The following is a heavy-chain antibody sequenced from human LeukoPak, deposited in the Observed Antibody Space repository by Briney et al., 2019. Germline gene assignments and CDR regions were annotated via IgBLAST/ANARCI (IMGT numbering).Heavy chain of an antibody. V-gene: IGHV1-69*04. CDR2: IIPILGIA. J-gene: IGHJ4*02. CDR3: ARAKFSGSYPFDY. Sequence: ASVKVSCKASGGTFSSYAISWVRQAPGQGLEWMGRIIPILGIANYAQKFQGRVTITADKSTSTAYMELSSLRSEDTAVYYCARAKFSGSYPFDYWGQGTLVTVSS. CDR1: GGTFSSYA. D-gene: IGHD1-26*01.